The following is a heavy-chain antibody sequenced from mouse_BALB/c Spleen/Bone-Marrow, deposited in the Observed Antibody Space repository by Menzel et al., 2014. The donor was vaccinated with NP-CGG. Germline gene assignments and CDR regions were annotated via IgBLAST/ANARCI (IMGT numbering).Heavy chain of an antibody. CDR3: TRAGNYGNYYAMDY. CDR1: GYTFTSYW. J-gene: IGHJ4*01. Sequence: QVQLQQPGAELGRPGASVKLSCKASGYTFTSYWINWVKQRPGKGLEWIGNIYPSDSYTNYNQKFKDKATLTVDKSSSTAYMQLSSPTSEDSAVYFCTRAGNYGNYYAMDYWGQGTSVTVSS. D-gene: IGHD2-1*01. V-gene: IGHV1-69*02. CDR2: IYPSDSYT.